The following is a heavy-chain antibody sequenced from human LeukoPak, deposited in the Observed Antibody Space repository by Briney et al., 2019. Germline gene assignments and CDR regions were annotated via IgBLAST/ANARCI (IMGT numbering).Heavy chain of an antibody. CDR3: YTFGY. CDR1: GYSFTTYW. V-gene: IGHV5-51*01. D-gene: IGHD2-2*02. CDR2: IYPGASDT. J-gene: IGHJ4*02. Sequence: GESLKISCKGSGYSFTTYWIGWVRQMPGKGLEWMGTIYPGASDTRYSPSFQGQVTISAGKSFSTVYLQWSSMLAADAAILYCYTFGYWGQGTLVTVSS.